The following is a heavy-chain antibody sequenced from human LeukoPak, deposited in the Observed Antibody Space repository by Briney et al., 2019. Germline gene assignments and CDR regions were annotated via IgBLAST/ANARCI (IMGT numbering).Heavy chain of an antibody. V-gene: IGHV4-30-2*01. CDR1: GGSISSGGYY. D-gene: IGHD6-13*01. CDR3: ATSYDSTWGRDFDY. J-gene: IGHJ4*02. Sequence: PQTLSLTCTVSGGSISSGGYYWSWIRQPPGKGLEWIGYIYHSGSTYYNPSLKSRVTISVDRSKNQFSLKLSSVTAADTAVYYCATSYDSTWGRDFDYWGQGTLVTVSP. CDR2: IYHSGST.